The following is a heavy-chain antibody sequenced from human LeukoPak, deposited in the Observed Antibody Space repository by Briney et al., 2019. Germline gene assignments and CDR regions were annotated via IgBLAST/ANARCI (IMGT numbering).Heavy chain of an antibody. V-gene: IGHV3-30*02. CDR1: GFPFSSYG. Sequence: PGGSLRLSCAASGFPFSSYGMHWVRQAPGKGLEWVAFIPYDGSDKFYADSVKGRFTISRDNSKNTMYLHMNSLRAEDTALYFCARDERSIQFNFWGQGTLVTVSS. J-gene: IGHJ4*02. D-gene: IGHD5-24*01. CDR3: ARDERSIQFNF. CDR2: IPYDGSDK.